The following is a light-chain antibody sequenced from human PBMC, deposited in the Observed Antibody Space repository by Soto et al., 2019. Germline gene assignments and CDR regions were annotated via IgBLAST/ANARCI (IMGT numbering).Light chain of an antibody. V-gene: IGKV3-15*01. CDR1: QSVNSN. Sequence: ETVMTQSPATLSVSPGERATLSCRASQSVNSNLAWYQQKLGQAPRVLIYGASTRATGIPDRFSGSGSGTEFSLTISSLQSEDFAVYYCQEYNTWPWTFGQGTNVEIK. J-gene: IGKJ1*01. CDR3: QEYNTWPWT. CDR2: GAS.